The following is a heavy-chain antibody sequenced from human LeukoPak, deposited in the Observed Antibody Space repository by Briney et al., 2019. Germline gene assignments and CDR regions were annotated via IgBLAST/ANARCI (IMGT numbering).Heavy chain of an antibody. D-gene: IGHD3-16*01. Sequence: SQTLSLTCTVSAGSISSYYWSWIRQPPGKGLEWIGYIYSSGSTNYNPSLKSRVTISVDTSKNQFSLKLSSVTAADTAVYYCARVDEGGYYYYGMDVWGQGTTVTVSS. J-gene: IGHJ6*02. CDR3: ARVDEGGYYYYGMDV. CDR1: AGSISSYY. V-gene: IGHV4-59*01. CDR2: IYSSGST.